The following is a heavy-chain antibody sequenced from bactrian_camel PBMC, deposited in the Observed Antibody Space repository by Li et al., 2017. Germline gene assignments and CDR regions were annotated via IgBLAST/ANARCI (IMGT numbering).Heavy chain of an antibody. V-gene: IGHV3S53*01. CDR3: AADLISVRCWSVSVVAGPSLP. D-gene: IGHD6*01. CDR2: IHTGGST. Sequence: HVQLVESGGGSVQAGGSLRLSCVVSGFVNCMGWFRQAPGKEREGVATIHTGGSTSYADSVKDRFTISRDKGTVYLQMNSLKPEDTAMYYCAADLISVRCWSVSVVAGPSLPRGQGTQVTVS. J-gene: IGHJ4*01. CDR1: GFVNC.